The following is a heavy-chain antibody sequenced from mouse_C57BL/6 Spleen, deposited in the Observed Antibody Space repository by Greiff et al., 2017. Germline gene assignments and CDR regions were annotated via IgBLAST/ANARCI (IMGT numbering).Heavy chain of an antibody. CDR2: IYPSDSET. Sequence: QVQLQQPGAELVRPGSSVKLSCKASGYTFTSYWMDWVKQRPGQGLEWIGNIYPSDSETHYNQKFKDKATLTVDKSSSTAYMQLSSLTSEDSAVYSCARHNYYGSSYGFAYWGQGTLVTVSA. J-gene: IGHJ3*01. CDR1: GYTFTSYW. CDR3: ARHNYYGSSYGFAY. V-gene: IGHV1-61*01. D-gene: IGHD1-1*01.